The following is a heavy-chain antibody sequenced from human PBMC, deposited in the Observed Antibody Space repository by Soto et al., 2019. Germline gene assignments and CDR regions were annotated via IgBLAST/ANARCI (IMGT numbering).Heavy chain of an antibody. CDR3: AREAKVTGTTGMDV. CDR1: GGSISSGDYY. CDR2: IYYSGST. Sequence: SETLSLTCTVSGGSISSGDYYWSWIRQPPGKGLEWIGYIYYSGSTYYNPSLKSRVTISVDTSKNQFSLKLSSVTAADTAVYYCAREAKVTGTTGMDVWGQGTTVTVSS. V-gene: IGHV4-30-4*01. D-gene: IGHD1-20*01. J-gene: IGHJ6*02.